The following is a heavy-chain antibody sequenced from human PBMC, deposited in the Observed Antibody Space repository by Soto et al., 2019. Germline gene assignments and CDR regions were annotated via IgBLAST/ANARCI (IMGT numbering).Heavy chain of an antibody. D-gene: IGHD2-2*01. Sequence: SGPTLVNPTQTLTLTCTFSGFSITGNGEGVGWIRQPPGKALEWLALIYWADDKRYSPSLRNRLTITLDNSKDQVILTMTDMGPADTATYYCAHGYVQLLATFHYFDSWGQGAQVTVSS. J-gene: IGHJ4*02. CDR1: GFSITGNGEG. V-gene: IGHV2-5*02. CDR3: AHGYVQLLATFHYFDS. CDR2: IYWADDK.